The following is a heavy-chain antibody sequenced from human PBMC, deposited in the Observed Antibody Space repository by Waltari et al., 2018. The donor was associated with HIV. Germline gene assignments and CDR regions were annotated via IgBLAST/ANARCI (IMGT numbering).Heavy chain of an antibody. CDR3: ARAPGRKAVGLSP. CDR2: ISHNGNS. V-gene: IGHV4-59*08. CDR1: GGSLAGYF. J-gene: IGHJ5*02. D-gene: IGHD6-19*01. Sequence: QVQLQESGPGLVKPSETLSLTCNISGGSLAGYFWTWIRQPPGKRLEWIGYISHNGNSNYNPSLNGRVAFSVDASTGLLSLILHSATAVDTAVYFCARAPGRKAVGLSPWGQGTMVTVSS.